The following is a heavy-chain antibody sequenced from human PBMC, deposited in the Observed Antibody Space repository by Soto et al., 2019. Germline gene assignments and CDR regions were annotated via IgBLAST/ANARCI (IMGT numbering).Heavy chain of an antibody. CDR3: ARGSYGEGADH. Sequence: QLQLQESGSGLVKPSQTLSLTCAVPGGSISSGVYSWRWIRQPPGKGLEWIGYVFNSGRTSNSPSLQSRVTISIDGSKNQFYLELASVTAADTAVDYCARGSYGEGADHWGQGILVTVSS. V-gene: IGHV4-30-2*01. CDR1: GGSISSGVYS. CDR2: VFNSGRT. J-gene: IGHJ4*02. D-gene: IGHD5-18*01.